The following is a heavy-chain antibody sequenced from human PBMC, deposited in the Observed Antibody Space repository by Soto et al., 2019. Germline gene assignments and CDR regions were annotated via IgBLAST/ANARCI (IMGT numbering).Heavy chain of an antibody. CDR1: GFTFSSYA. Sequence: EVQLVESGGSLVQPGGSLRLSCAASGFTFSSYAMHWVRQAPGKGLEYVSAISSNGGSIYYGNSVKGRFTISRDNSKNPLDLQLGSLRAEDMAVYYCAGMNNSHYALDVGGQGTTVTVSS. J-gene: IGHJ6*02. CDR2: ISSNGGSI. CDR3: AGMNNSHYALDV. D-gene: IGHD1-1*01. V-gene: IGHV3-64*01.